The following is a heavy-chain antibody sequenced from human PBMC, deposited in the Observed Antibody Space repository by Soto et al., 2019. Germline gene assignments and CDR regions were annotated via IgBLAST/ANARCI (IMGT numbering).Heavy chain of an antibody. CDR3: ARLLGYCSGGSCPSGDGMDV. CDR1: GGTFSSYT. Sequence: ASVKVSCKASGGTFSSYTISWVRQAPGKGLEWMGRIIPILGIANYAQKFQGRVTITADKSTSTAYMELSSLRSEDTAVYYCARLLGYCSGGSCPSGDGMDVWGQGTTVTV. V-gene: IGHV1-69*02. D-gene: IGHD2-15*01. J-gene: IGHJ6*02. CDR2: IIPILGIA.